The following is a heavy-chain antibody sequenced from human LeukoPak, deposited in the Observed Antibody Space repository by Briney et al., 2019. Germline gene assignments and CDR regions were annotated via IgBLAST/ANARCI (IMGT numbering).Heavy chain of an antibody. J-gene: IGHJ4*02. D-gene: IGHD6-19*01. CDR1: GFTLSSYA. CDR3: ARVGSMGYSSGWYDY. V-gene: IGHV3-30-3*01. Sequence: RGSLRPSSAASGFTLSSYAMHWVRHAPGKGLEWVAVISYDGSNKYYADSVKGRFTISRDNSKNTLYLQMNSLRAEDTAVYYCARVGSMGYSSGWYDYWGQGTLVTVSS. CDR2: ISYDGSNK.